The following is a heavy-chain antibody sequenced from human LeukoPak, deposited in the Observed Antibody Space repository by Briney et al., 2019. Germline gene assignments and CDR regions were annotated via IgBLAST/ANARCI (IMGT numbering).Heavy chain of an antibody. Sequence: SETLSLTCAVYGRSFSGYYWSWIRQPPGKGLEWIREINHSGSTNYNPSLKSRVTISVDTSRNQFFLKLSSVTAADTAVYCCARKLYYGDYFDYWAQGTLVTVFS. CDR3: ARKLYYGDYFDY. CDR2: INHSGST. V-gene: IGHV4-34*01. CDR1: GRSFSGYY. J-gene: IGHJ4*02. D-gene: IGHD2-8*01.